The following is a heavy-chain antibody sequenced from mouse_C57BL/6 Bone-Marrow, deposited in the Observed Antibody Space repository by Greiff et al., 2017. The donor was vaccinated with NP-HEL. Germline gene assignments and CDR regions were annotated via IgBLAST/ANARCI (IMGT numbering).Heavy chain of an antibody. J-gene: IGHJ3*01. CDR3: AKGSRYGSSYEWFAY. D-gene: IGHD1-1*01. CDR2: IYPGSGST. Sequence: QVQLQQPGAELVKPGASVKMSCKASGYTFTSYWITWVKQRPGQGLEWIGDIYPGSGSTNYNEKFKSKATLTVDTSSSTAYMQLSSLTSEDSAVYYCAKGSRYGSSYEWFAYWGQGTLVTVSA. V-gene: IGHV1-55*01. CDR1: GYTFTSYW.